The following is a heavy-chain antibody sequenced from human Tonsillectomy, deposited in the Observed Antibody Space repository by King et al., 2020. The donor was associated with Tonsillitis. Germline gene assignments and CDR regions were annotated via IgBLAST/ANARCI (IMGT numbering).Heavy chain of an antibody. CDR1: GASMSSGGYP. J-gene: IGHJ4*02. Sequence: VQLQESGPGLVKPSQTLSLTCAVSGASMSSGGYPWSWIRQPPGKGLEWIGYIYYSGSTYHNPSLKSRVTISVDTSKNQFSLKLSSVTAADTAMYYCARLGDCAGDCLRQWGQGTLVTVSS. D-gene: IGHD2-21*02. V-gene: IGHV4-30-4*07. CDR3: ARLGDCAGDCLRQ. CDR2: IYYSGST.